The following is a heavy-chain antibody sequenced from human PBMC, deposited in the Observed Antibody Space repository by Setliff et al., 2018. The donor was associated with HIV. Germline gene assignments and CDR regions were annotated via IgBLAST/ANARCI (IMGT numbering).Heavy chain of an antibody. Sequence: ETLSLTCAVYGGSFSGYHWNWIRQFPGKGLEWVANIKQDGSEKYYLDSVKGRFTISRDNAKNTLYLQMNSLRVEDTAVFYCVTDRDGYNHWGHGTLVTVSS. D-gene: IGHD5-12*01. CDR2: IKQDGSEK. J-gene: IGHJ4*01. CDR3: VTDRDGYNH. V-gene: IGHV3-7*01. CDR1: GGSFSGYH.